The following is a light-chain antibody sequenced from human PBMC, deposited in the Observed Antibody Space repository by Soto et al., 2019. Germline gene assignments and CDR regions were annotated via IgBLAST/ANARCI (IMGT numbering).Light chain of an antibody. V-gene: IGKV3D-15*01. CDR1: ESVSSK. CDR2: GAS. CDR3: QQYNSWPPIT. Sequence: EIVMTQSPATLSVSPGERATLSCRASESVSSKLVWYQQKPGQAPRLLIYGASSRATGIPDRFSGSGSGTEFTLTISSLQSEDFAVYYCQQYNSWPPITFGQGTRLEI. J-gene: IGKJ5*01.